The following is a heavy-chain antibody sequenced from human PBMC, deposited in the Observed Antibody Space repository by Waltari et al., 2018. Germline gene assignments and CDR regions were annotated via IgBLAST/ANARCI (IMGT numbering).Heavy chain of an antibody. V-gene: IGHV3-15*01. Sequence: EVQLVESGGGLVKPGGSLRLSCAASGFTFSDAWMSWVRQAPGKGLEWVGRIKKKSDGGTTDYAAPMKGRFTISRDDSKNTLYLQMNSLKTEDTAVYYCATNGRSTFDYWGQGTLVTVSS. CDR2: IKKKSDGGTT. CDR3: ATNGRSTFDY. D-gene: IGHD2-15*01. J-gene: IGHJ4*02. CDR1: GFTFSDAW.